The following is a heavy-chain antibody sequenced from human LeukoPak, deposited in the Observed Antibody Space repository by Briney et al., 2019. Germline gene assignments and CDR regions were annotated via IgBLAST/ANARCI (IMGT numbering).Heavy chain of an antibody. CDR2: ISGSGGST. CDR3: AKEEQQLVPIYYYYYMDV. D-gene: IGHD6-13*01. CDR1: GFTFSSYA. Sequence: GGSLRLSCAASGFTFSSYAMSWVRQAPGKGLEWASAISGSGGSTYYADSVKGRFTISRDNSKNTLYLQMNSLRAEDTAVYYCAKEEQQLVPIYYYYYMDVWGKGTTVTVSS. J-gene: IGHJ6*03. V-gene: IGHV3-23*01.